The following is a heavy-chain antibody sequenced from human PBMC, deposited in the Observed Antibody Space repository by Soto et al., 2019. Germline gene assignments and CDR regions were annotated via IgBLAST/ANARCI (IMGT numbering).Heavy chain of an antibody. Sequence: SETLSLTCTVSGGSISSSSYYWGWIRQPPGKGLEWIGSIYYSGSTYYNPSLKSRVTISVDTSKNQFSLKLSSVTAADTAVYYCARRRRGGSSGWYSAYYFDYWGQGTLVTVSS. CDR1: GGSISSSSYY. V-gene: IGHV4-39*01. CDR2: IYYSGST. CDR3: ARRRRGGSSGWYSAYYFDY. J-gene: IGHJ4*02. D-gene: IGHD6-19*01.